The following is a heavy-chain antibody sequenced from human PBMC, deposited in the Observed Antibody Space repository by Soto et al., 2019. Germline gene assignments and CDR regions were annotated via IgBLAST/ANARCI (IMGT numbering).Heavy chain of an antibody. J-gene: IGHJ4*02. CDR1: GVSLSTSAVG. CDR2: IYWDDDK. V-gene: IGHV2-5*02. CDR3: AHVEFRGLARGYYFDY. Sequence: QITLKESGPTLVKPTQTLTLTCTFSGVSLSTSAVGVGWIRQPPGKALAWLALIYWDDDKRYSTSLKSRLTITKVTSKNQVVLTMTNMDPVDAATYYCAHVEFRGLARGYYFDYRGRGTLVTLSS. D-gene: IGHD3-10*01.